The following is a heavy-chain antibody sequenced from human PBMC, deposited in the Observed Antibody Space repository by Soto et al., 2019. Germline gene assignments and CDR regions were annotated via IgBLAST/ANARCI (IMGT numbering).Heavy chain of an antibody. CDR1: GGSVSSGSYY. CDR2: IYYSGST. D-gene: IGHD2-15*01. V-gene: IGHV4-61*01. J-gene: IGHJ4*02. CDR3: ARDPGYCSGGSCYSRRWGTSREQD. Sequence: QVQLQESGPGLVKPSETLSLTCTVSGGSVSSGSYYWSWIRQPPGKGLEGIGYIYYSGSTNYNPPLRSRVTLSVDKSQNQCALKLSSVTAADTAVYYCARDPGYCSGGSCYSRRWGTSREQDWGQGTLVTVSS.